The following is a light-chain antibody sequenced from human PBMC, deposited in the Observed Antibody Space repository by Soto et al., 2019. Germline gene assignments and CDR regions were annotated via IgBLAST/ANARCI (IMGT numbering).Light chain of an antibody. CDR3: QQYGSSTT. CDR1: QSVSSCY. Sequence: EIVLTQSPGTLSLSPGERATRSCRASQSVSSCYLAWYQQKPGQAPRLLIYGASSRATGIPDRFSGSGSGTDFTLTISRLEPEDFAVYYCQQYGSSTTFGGGTKVEIK. V-gene: IGKV3-20*01. CDR2: GAS. J-gene: IGKJ4*01.